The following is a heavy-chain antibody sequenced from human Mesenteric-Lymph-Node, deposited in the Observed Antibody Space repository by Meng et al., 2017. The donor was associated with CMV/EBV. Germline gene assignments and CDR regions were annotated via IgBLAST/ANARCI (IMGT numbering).Heavy chain of an antibody. J-gene: IGHJ4*02. CDR2: TYYRSKWYE. CDR1: GDSGANDGAA. CDR3: ARGTGTLDY. D-gene: IGHD1-7*01. V-gene: IGHV6-1*01. Sequence: CAISGDSGANDGAAWNWFRQSPSRGLEWLGRTYYRSKWYEDYAVSVKDRLTINPDTSKNQFSLQLNSVTPEDTALYYCARGTGTLDYWGQGTLVTVSS.